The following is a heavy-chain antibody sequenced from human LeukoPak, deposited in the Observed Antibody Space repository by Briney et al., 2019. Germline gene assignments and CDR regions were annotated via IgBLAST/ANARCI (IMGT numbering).Heavy chain of an antibody. CDR3: ARGRITMIVVVTGGYYFDY. Sequence: SQTLSLTCTVSGGSISSGGYYWSWIRQHPGKCLEWIGYIYYSGSTYYNPSLKSRVTISVDTSKNQFSLKLSSVTAADTAVYYCARGRITMIVVVTGGYYFDYWGQGTLVTVSS. V-gene: IGHV4-31*03. J-gene: IGHJ4*02. CDR1: GGSISSGGYY. CDR2: IYYSGST. D-gene: IGHD3-22*01.